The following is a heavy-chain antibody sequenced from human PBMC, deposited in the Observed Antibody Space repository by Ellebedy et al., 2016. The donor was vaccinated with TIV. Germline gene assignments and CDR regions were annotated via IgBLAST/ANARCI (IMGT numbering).Heavy chain of an antibody. D-gene: IGHD3-22*01. CDR2: INSDGSDT. V-gene: IGHV3-74*01. CDR1: GFTFSSYW. CDR3: ARGVSYYHDSSGYGTV. J-gene: IGHJ6*02. Sequence: GESLKISXAASGFTFSSYWMNWVRQAPGKGLVWVSRINSDGSDTNYADSVKGRFTISRDNAENTLYLQMSGLRAEDTAVYYCARGVSYYHDSSGYGTVWGQGTTVTVSS.